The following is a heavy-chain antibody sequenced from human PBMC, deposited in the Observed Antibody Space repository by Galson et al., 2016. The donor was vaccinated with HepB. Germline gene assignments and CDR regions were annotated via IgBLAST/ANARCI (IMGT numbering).Heavy chain of an antibody. CDR3: ARVIGGDNWYFDL. CDR2: IVPVLGVS. V-gene: IGHV1-69*13. J-gene: IGHJ2*01. D-gene: IGHD2-21*01. Sequence: SVKVSCKASGGTFGTHTVGWVRQAPGRCLEWLGGIVPVLGVSTSAQTLQDRVTFGADESTNTVFMTLASLTFEDTAVYYCARVIGGDNWYFDLWGHGTHVIVS. CDR1: GGTFGTHT.